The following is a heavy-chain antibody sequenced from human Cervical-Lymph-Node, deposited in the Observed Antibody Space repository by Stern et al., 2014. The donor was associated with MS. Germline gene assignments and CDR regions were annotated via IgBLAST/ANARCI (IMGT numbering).Heavy chain of an antibody. D-gene: IGHD1-1*01. CDR1: GFTFDDYA. Sequence: EVKVVESGGGLVQPGRSLRLSCAASGFTFDDYAMHWVRQAQGQGLEWVSSLSVNSVSIVYADSVKGRFTISRDNAKNSLYLQMNSLRAEDTAFYYCAKSTSYHDGPDYWGQGTLVTVSS. CDR3: AKSTSYHDGPDY. V-gene: IGHV3-9*01. J-gene: IGHJ4*02. CDR2: LSVNSVSI.